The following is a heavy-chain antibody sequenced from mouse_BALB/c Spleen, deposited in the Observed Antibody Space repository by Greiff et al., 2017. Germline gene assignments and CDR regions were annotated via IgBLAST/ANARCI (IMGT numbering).Heavy chain of an antibody. CDR1: GYAFSSYW. CDR2: IYPGDGDT. Sequence: VKLQESGAELVRPGSSVKISCKASGYAFSSYWMNWVKQRPGQGLEWIGQIYPGDGDTNYNGKFKGKATLTADKSSSTAYMQLSSLTSEDSAVYFCAIYYDYDWFAYWGQGTLVTVSA. D-gene: IGHD2-4*01. CDR3: AIYYDYDWFAY. J-gene: IGHJ3*01. V-gene: IGHV1-80*01.